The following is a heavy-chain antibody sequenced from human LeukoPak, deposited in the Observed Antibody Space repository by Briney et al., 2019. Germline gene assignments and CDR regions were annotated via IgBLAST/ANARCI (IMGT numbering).Heavy chain of an antibody. CDR2: ISYDGSNK. V-gene: IGHV3-30-3*01. CDR1: GFTFSSYA. Sequence: PGGSLRLSCAASGFTFSSYAMHWVRQAPGKGLEWVVVISYDGSNKYYADSVKGRFTISRDNSKNTLYLQMNSLRAEDTAGYYCLRVAFDYWGQGTLVTVSS. CDR3: LRVAFDY. D-gene: IGHD2-15*01. J-gene: IGHJ4*02.